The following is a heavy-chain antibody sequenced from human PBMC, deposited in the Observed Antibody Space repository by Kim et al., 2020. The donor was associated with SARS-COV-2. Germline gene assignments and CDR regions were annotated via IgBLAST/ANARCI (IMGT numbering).Heavy chain of an antibody. J-gene: IGHJ3*02. CDR3: ARDTTMVRGVITNAFDI. CDR2: IYYSGST. V-gene: IGHV4-59*13. CDR1: GGSISSYY. Sequence: SETLSLTCTVSGGSISSYYWSWIRQPPGKGLEWIGYIYYSGSTNYNPSLKSRVTISVDTSKNQFSLKLSSVTAADTAVYYCARDTTMVRGVITNAFDIWGQGTMVTVSS. D-gene: IGHD3-10*01.